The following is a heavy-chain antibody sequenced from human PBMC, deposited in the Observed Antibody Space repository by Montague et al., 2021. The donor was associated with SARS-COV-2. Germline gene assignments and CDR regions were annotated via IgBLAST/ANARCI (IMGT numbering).Heavy chain of an antibody. Sequence: SETLSLTCTVSGGSVSSGSYYWTWIRQPPGMGLEWIGYINYSGSTNYNLSLKSRVTISIDTSQNQFSLNLGSVTAADTSVCYCARDAGDWFDPWGQGTLVTVSS. CDR2: INYSGST. CDR3: ARDAGDWFDP. V-gene: IGHV4-61*01. CDR1: GGSVSSGSYY. J-gene: IGHJ5*02. D-gene: IGHD3-10*01.